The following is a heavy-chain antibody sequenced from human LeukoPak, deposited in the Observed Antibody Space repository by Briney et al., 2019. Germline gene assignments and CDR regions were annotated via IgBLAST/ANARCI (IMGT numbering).Heavy chain of an antibody. CDR1: GYSFTSYW. D-gene: IGHD2-2*01. CDR2: IYPGDSDT. J-gene: IGHJ4*02. Sequence: GESLKISCKGSGYSFTSYWIGWVCQMPGKGLEWMGIIYPGDSDTRYSPSFQGQVTITADKSISTAYLQWSSLKASDTAMYCCARSHAGPAVDYWGQGTLVTVSS. CDR3: ARSHAGPAVDY. V-gene: IGHV5-51*01.